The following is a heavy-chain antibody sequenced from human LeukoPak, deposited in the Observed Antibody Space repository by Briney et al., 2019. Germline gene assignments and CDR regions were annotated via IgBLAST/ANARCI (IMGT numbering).Heavy chain of an antibody. J-gene: IGHJ4*02. V-gene: IGHV5-51*01. Sequence: GESLKISCKGSGYSFTSYWIGWVRKMPGKGLEWMGIIYPGDSDTRYSPSFQGQVTISADKSISTAYLQWSSLKASDTAMYYCARLLVTYYYDSSGYDGFDYWGQGTLVTVSS. CDR2: IYPGDSDT. CDR1: GYSFTSYW. CDR3: ARLLVTYYYDSSGYDGFDY. D-gene: IGHD3-22*01.